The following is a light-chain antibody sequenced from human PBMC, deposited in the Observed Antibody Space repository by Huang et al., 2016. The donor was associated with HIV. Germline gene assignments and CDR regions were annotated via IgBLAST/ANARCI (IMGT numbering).Light chain of an antibody. V-gene: IGKV3-15*01. CDR3: QQYNNWPPLLT. Sequence: EIVLTQSPATLSLSPGERAALSCRTTQSINNNLAWYQQKPGQSPRLLIYGASTRCTGIPARCRGSGSGTEFTLTISSLQSEDYAVYYCQQYNNWPPLLTFGGGTKVEIK. CDR1: QSINNN. J-gene: IGKJ4*01. CDR2: GAS.